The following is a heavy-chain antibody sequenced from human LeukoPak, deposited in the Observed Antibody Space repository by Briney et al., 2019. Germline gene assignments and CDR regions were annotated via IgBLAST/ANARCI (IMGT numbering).Heavy chain of an antibody. D-gene: IGHD1-20*01. V-gene: IGHV4-4*09. CDR2: IYTSGST. CDR3: ARTPLYNWNPYYFDY. J-gene: IGHJ4*02. Sequence: PSETLSLTCTVSGGSIGSYYWSWIRQPPGKGLEWIGYIYTSGSTNYNTSLKSRVTISVATSKNQFSLKLSSVTAADTAVYYCARTPLYNWNPYYFDYWGQGTLVTVSS. CDR1: GGSIGSYY.